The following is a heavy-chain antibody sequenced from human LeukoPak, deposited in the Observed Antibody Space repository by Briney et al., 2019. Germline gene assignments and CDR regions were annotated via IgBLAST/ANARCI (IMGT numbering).Heavy chain of an antibody. CDR2: IIPIFGTA. V-gene: IGHV1-69*01. Sequence: SVKVSCKASGGTFSSYAISWVRQAPGQGLEWMGGIIPIFGTANYAQKFQGRVTITADESTSTAYMELSRLRSDDTAVYYCARASSSGWDAFDYWGQGTLVTVSS. CDR3: ARASSSGWDAFDY. D-gene: IGHD6-19*01. J-gene: IGHJ4*02. CDR1: GGTFSSYA.